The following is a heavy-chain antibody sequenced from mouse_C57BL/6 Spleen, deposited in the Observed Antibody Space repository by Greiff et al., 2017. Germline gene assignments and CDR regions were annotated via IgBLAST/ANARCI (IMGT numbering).Heavy chain of an antibody. V-gene: IGHV1-59*01. D-gene: IGHD2-5*01. CDR1: GYTFTSYW. Sequence: QVQLQQPGAELVRPGTSVKLSCKASGYTFTSYWMHWVKQRPGQGLEWIGVIDSSDSYTNYNQKFKGKATLTVDTSSSTAYMQLSSLTSEDSAVYYCAVYSNYYFDYWGQGTTLTVSS. J-gene: IGHJ2*01. CDR2: IDSSDSYT. CDR3: AVYSNYYFDY.